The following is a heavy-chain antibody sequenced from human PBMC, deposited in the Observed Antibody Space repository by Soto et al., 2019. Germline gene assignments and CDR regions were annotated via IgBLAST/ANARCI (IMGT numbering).Heavy chain of an antibody. CDR1: GFTFSSYS. Sequence: EVQLVESGGGLVKPGGSLRLSCAASGFTFSSYSMNWVRQAPGKGLEWVSSISSSSSYIYYADSVKGRFTISRDNAKNSLYLQMNSLRAEDTAVYYCARAASIYDFWSGYSPDYYGMDVWGQGTTVTVSS. CDR3: ARAASIYDFWSGYSPDYYGMDV. J-gene: IGHJ6*02. D-gene: IGHD3-3*01. CDR2: ISSSSSYI. V-gene: IGHV3-21*01.